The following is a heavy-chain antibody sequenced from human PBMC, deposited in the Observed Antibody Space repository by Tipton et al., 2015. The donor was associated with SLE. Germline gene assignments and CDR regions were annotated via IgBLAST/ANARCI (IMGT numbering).Heavy chain of an antibody. CDR1: GGSISGYY. J-gene: IGHJ3*02. CDR2: IYYSGST. CDR3: ARDGDGGSGSYDAFDI. D-gene: IGHD3-10*01. Sequence: TLSLTCTVSGGSISGYYWSWIRQPPGKGLEWIGYIYYSGSTNYNPSLKSRVTISVDTSKNQFSLKLSSVTAADTAVYYCARDGDGGSGSYDAFDIWGQGTMVTVSS. V-gene: IGHV4-59*01.